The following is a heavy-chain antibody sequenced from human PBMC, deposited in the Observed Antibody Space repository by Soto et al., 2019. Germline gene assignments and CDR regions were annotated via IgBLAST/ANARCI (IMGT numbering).Heavy chain of an antibody. Sequence: PSETLSLTCAVYGGSFSGYYWSWIRQPPGKGLEWIGEINHSGSTNYNPSLKSRVTISVDTSKNQFSLKLSSVTAADTAVYYCAREKGKTYYDFWSGYMGWFDPWGQGTLVTVS. V-gene: IGHV4-34*01. CDR2: INHSGST. D-gene: IGHD3-3*01. CDR3: AREKGKTYYDFWSGYMGWFDP. CDR1: GGSFSGYY. J-gene: IGHJ5*02.